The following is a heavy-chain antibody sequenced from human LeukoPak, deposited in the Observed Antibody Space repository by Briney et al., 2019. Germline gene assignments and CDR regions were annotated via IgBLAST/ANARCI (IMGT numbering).Heavy chain of an antibody. J-gene: IGHJ6*04. D-gene: IGHD3-10*02. CDR1: GFTFSSYW. CDR3: AELGITMIGGV. V-gene: IGHV3-48*04. Sequence: PGGSLRLSCAASGFTFSSYWMSWVRQAPGKGLEWVSYISSSGSTIYYADSVKGRFTISRDNAKNSLYLQMNSLRAEDTTVYYCAELGITMIGGVWGKGTTVTVSS. CDR2: ISSSGSTI.